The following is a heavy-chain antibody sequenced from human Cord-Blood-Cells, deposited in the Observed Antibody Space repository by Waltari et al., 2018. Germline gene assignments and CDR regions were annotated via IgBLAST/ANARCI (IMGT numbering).Heavy chain of an antibody. CDR2: ISYDGSNK. V-gene: IGHV3-30*18. J-gene: IGHJ3*02. CDR3: AKVVGATSRYGAFDI. CDR1: GFTFSSCG. Sequence: QVQLVESGGGVVQPWRSLSLSCAASGFTFSSCGMHWVRQAPGKGLEWVAVISYDGSNKYYADSVKGRFTISRDNSKNTLYLQMNSLRAEDTAVYYCAKVVGATSRYGAFDIWGQGTMVTVSS. D-gene: IGHD1-26*01.